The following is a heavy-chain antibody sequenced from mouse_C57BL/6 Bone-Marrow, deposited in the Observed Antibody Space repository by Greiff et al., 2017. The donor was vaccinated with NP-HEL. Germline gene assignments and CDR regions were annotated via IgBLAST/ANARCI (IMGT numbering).Heavy chain of an antibody. V-gene: IGHV5-17*01. CDR2: ISSGSSTI. Sequence: EVQLQESGGGLVKPGGSLKLSCAASGFTFSDYGMHWVRQAPEKGLEWVAYISSGSSTIYYADTVKGRFTISRDNAKNTLFLQMTSLRSEDTAMYYCADGYYAWFAYWGQGTLVTVSA. D-gene: IGHD2-3*01. J-gene: IGHJ3*01. CDR1: GFTFSDYG. CDR3: ADGYYAWFAY.